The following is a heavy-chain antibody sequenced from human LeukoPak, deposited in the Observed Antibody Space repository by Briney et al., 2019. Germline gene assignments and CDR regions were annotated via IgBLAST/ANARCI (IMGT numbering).Heavy chain of an antibody. CDR1: GFTVSSNY. V-gene: IGHV3-53*01. CDR2: IYSGGST. J-gene: IGHJ6*02. CDR3: ARDRVMVATLNYYYYYGMDV. D-gene: IGHD5-12*01. Sequence: GGSLRLSCAASGFTVSSNYMSWVRQAPGKGLEWVSVIYSGGSTYYADSVKGRFTISRDNSKNTLYLQMNSLRAEDTAVYYCARDRVMVATLNYYYYYGMDVWGQGTTVTVSS.